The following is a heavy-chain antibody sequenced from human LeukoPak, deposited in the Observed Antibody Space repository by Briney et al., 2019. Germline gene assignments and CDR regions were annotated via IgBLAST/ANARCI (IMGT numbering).Heavy chain of an antibody. CDR1: EFTFSSYA. CDR2: ISYDGSNK. CDR3: ARANGGPFDY. J-gene: IGHJ4*02. D-gene: IGHD4-23*01. Sequence: GRSLRLSCAASEFTFSSYAMHWVRQAPGKGLEWVAVISYDGSNKYYADSVKGRFTISRDNSKNTLYLQMNSLRAEDTAVYYCARANGGPFDYWGQGTLVTVSS. V-gene: IGHV3-30-3*01.